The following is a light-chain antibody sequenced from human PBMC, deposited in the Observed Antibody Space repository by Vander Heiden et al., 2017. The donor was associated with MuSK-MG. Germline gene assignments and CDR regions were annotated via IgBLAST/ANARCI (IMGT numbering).Light chain of an antibody. J-gene: IGKJ4*01. CDR1: QSISSF. CDR2: AAS. CDR3: QQSYSNCFD. Sequence: DIQMTQSPSSVSASVGDRVTITCRASQSISSFLNWYQHKPGKAPKLLLYAASRLQSGVPSRFSCSGSGTDFTLTISSLQPEDFATYYCQQSYSNCFDFGGGTKVELK. V-gene: IGKV1-39*01.